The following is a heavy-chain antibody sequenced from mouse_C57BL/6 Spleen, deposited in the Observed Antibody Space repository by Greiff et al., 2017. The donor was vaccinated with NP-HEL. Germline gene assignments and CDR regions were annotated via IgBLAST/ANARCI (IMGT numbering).Heavy chain of an antibody. V-gene: IGHV5-17*01. CDR1: GFTFSDYG. Sequence: EVQRVESGGGLVKPGGSLKLSCAASGFTFSDYGMHWVRQAPEKGLEWVAYISSGSSTIYYADPVKGRFTISRDNAKNTLFLQMTSLRSEDTAMYYCARPFYYDYDEAFAYGGQGTLVTVSA. D-gene: IGHD2-4*01. J-gene: IGHJ3*01. CDR2: ISSGSSTI. CDR3: ARPFYYDYDEAFAY.